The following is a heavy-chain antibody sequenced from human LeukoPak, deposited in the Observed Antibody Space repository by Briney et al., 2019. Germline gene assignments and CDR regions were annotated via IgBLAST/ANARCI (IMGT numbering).Heavy chain of an antibody. CDR3: AREYYYDSSGYTNYYGMDV. J-gene: IGHJ6*02. V-gene: IGHV3-11*01. Sequence: GGSLRLSCAASGFTFSDYYMSWIRQAPGKGLERVSYISSSGSTIYYADSVKGRFTISRDNAKNSLYLQMNSLRAEDTAVYYCAREYYYDSSGYTNYYGMDVWGQGTTVTVSS. CDR2: ISSSGSTI. CDR1: GFTFSDYY. D-gene: IGHD3-22*01.